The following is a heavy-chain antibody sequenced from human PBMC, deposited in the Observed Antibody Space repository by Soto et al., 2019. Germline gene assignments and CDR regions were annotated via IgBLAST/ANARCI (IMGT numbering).Heavy chain of an antibody. V-gene: IGHV4-34*01. CDR3: ARGLSSLWFGELLNAFDI. CDR1: GGSFSGYY. J-gene: IGHJ3*02. Sequence: SETLSLTCAVYGGSFSGYYWSWIRQPPGKGLEWIGEINHSGSTNYNPSLKSRVTISVDTSKNQFSLKLSSVTAADTAVYYCARGLSSLWFGELLNAFDIWGQGTMVTVSS. D-gene: IGHD3-10*01. CDR2: INHSGST.